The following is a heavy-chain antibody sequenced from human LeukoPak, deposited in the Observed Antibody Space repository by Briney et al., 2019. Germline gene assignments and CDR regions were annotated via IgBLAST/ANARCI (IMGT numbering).Heavy chain of an antibody. J-gene: IGHJ1*01. V-gene: IGHV3-23*01. D-gene: IGHD4-17*01. CDR1: GFRFSNHA. CDR3: AKAYGDYTFAEYFQD. Sequence: GGSLRLSCAASGFRFSNHAMSWVRQARGKGLEWVSSFIGSGGSTNYADCVKGRFTISRDNSKNTLYLQMNDLRAEDTAVYYCAKAYGDYTFAEYFQDWGQGTLVAVSS. CDR2: FIGSGGST.